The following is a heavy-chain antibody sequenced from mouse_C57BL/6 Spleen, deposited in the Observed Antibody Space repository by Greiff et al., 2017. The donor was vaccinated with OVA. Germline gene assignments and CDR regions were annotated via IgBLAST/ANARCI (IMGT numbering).Heavy chain of an antibody. CDR3: ARWKNFDY. V-gene: IGHV3-6*01. J-gene: IGHJ2*01. CDR1: GYSITSGYY. CDR2: ISYDGSN. Sequence: EVHLVESGPGLVKPSQSLSLTCSVTGYSITSGYYWNWIRQFPGNKLEWMGYISYDGSNNYNPSLKNRISITRDTSKNQFFLKLNSVTTEDTATYYCARWKNFDYWGQGTTLTVSS.